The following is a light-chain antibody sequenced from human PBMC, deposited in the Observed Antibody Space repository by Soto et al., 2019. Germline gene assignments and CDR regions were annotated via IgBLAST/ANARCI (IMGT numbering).Light chain of an antibody. J-gene: IGKJ1*01. CDR3: QQTYSTPGT. V-gene: IGKV1-39*01. CDR1: ESINIY. CDR2: AAS. Sequence: DIQMTQSPTSLSASVGDRVSITCRASESINIYLNWYQKKSGEAPKLLIYAASSLQSGVPSRFSGSGVGTGFTLTISSLQPEDFATYYCQQTYSTPGTFGQGTKVEIK.